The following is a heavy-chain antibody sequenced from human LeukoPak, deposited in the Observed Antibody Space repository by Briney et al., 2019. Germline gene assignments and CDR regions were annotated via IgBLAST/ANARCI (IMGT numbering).Heavy chain of an antibody. J-gene: IGHJ5*02. CDR1: GYNFTDYW. CDR2: IYPGDSDT. CDR3: ARRLYYYESSGYFLGWFDP. D-gene: IGHD3-22*01. Sequence: GESLKISCKGSGYNFTDYWVGWVRRMPGKGLEGMGIIYPGDSDTRYSPSFQGQVTISVDKSLNTAYLQWTSLKASDSAMYYCARRLYYYESSGYFLGWFDPWGQGTLVTVSS. V-gene: IGHV5-51*01.